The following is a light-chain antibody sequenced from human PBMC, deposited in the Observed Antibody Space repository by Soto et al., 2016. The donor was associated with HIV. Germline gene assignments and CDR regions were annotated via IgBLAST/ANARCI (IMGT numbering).Light chain of an antibody. Sequence: DIVMTQSPLSLPVTPGEPASISCRSSQSLLHRNGYSYLDWYLQKPGQSPQLLIYLGSNRASGVPDRFSGSGSVTDFTLKISRVEAEMLGLYCMEALQTPRYTSGQGTKLEIK. CDR1: QSLLHRNGYSY. CDR3: MEALQTPRYT. CDR2: LGS. J-gene: IGKJ2*01. V-gene: IGKV2-28*01.